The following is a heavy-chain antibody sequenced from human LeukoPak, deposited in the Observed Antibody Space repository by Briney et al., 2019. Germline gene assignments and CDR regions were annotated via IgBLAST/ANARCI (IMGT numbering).Heavy chain of an antibody. V-gene: IGHV1-2*02. CDR1: GYTFTGYY. CDR2: TNPNSGGT. D-gene: IGHD6-13*01. J-gene: IGHJ3*02. CDR3: AASIAAAGTAFDI. Sequence: ASVKVSCKASGYTFTGYYMHWVRQAPGQGLEWMGWTNPNSGGTNYAQKFQGRVTMTRDTSISTAYMELSRLRSDDTAVYYCAASIAAAGTAFDIWGQGTMVTVSS.